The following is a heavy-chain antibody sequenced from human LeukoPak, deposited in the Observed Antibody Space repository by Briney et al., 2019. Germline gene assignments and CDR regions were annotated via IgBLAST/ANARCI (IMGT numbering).Heavy chain of an antibody. CDR1: GFTFSSYS. CDR3: VRGQATAWGLDY. D-gene: IGHD6-13*01. Sequence: GGSLRLSCAASGFTFSSYSMNRVRQAPGKGLVWVSHISTDARTITYADFVKGRFTISRDNAKNTVYLQMNSLRAEDTALYYCVRGQATAWGLDYWGQGTLVTVSS. V-gene: IGHV3-74*01. J-gene: IGHJ4*02. CDR2: ISTDARTI.